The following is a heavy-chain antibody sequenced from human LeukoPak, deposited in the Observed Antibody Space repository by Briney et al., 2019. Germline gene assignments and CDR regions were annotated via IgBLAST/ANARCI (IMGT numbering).Heavy chain of an antibody. J-gene: IGHJ4*02. CDR2: IRYDGSNK. Sequence: GGSLRLSCAASGFTFSSYSMMWVRQAPGKGLEWVAFIRYDGSNKYYADSVKGRFTISRDNSKNTLYLQMNSLRAEDTAVYYCAKDIRSSTSPLGTDYWGQGTLVTVSS. CDR3: AKDIRSSTSPLGTDY. D-gene: IGHD2-2*01. V-gene: IGHV3-30*02. CDR1: GFTFSSYS.